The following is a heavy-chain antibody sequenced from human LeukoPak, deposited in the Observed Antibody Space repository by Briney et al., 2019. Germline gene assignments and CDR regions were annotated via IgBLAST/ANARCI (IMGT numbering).Heavy chain of an antibody. V-gene: IGHV1-24*01. D-gene: IGHD1-1*01. CDR1: GYTLTELS. CDR3: ATELEGGNWFDP. Sequence: ASVKVSCKVSGYTLTELSMHWVRQAPGKGLEWMGGFDPEDGETIYAQKFQGRVTMTEDTSTDTAYMELSSLRSEDTAVYYCATELEGGNWFDPWGQGTLVTVSS. J-gene: IGHJ5*02. CDR2: FDPEDGET.